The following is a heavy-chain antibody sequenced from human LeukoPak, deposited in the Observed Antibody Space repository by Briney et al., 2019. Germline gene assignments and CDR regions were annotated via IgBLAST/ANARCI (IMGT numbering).Heavy chain of an antibody. V-gene: IGHV1-69*01. CDR3: ARGWLAETTVVTPYNY. J-gene: IGHJ4*02. Sequence: ASVKVSCKASGGSFSSHAINWVRQAPGQGLEWMGGIIPIFGTANYAQKFQDRVTITAVESMITVYMELSSLRSEDTAVYYCARGWLAETTVVTPYNYWGQGSLVTVSS. CDR2: IIPIFGTA. CDR1: GGSFSSHA. D-gene: IGHD4-23*01.